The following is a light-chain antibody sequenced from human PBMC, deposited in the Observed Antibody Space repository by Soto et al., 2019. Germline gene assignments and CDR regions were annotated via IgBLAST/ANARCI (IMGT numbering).Light chain of an antibody. J-gene: IGKJ1*01. V-gene: IGKV4-1*01. Sequence: DIVMTQSPDSLAVSLGERATINCKSSQTVLYSSNNKIYLAWYQQKPRQPPKLLIYWASTRESGVPDRFSGSGSGTDFTLTISSLQAEDVAVYYCQQYYTAPWTVGQGTKVEIK. CDR3: QQYYTAPWT. CDR1: QTVLYSSNNKIY. CDR2: WAS.